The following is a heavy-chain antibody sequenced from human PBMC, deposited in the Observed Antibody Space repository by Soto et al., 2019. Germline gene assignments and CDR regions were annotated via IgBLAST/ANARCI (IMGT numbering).Heavy chain of an antibody. Sequence: GASVKVSCKASGYTFTSYYMHWVRQAPGQGLEWMGIINPSGGSTSYAQKFQGRVTMTRDTSTSTVYMELSSLRSEDTAVYYCARDLSYYYDSSGYDAPDAFDIWGQGTMVTLS. CDR2: INPSGGST. V-gene: IGHV1-46*01. D-gene: IGHD3-22*01. J-gene: IGHJ3*02. CDR3: ARDLSYYYDSSGYDAPDAFDI. CDR1: GYTFTSYY.